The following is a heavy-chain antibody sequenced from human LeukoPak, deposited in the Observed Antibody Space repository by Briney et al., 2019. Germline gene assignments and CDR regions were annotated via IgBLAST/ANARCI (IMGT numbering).Heavy chain of an antibody. Sequence: ASVKVSCKASGYTFIDYYMHWVRQAPGQGLEWMGWINPNNGGTHYAQMFQGRVTLTRDTSISTAYLELRWLTSDDTAVCYCARDLYGSGSYYVAWGQGTLVTVSS. CDR2: INPNNGGT. D-gene: IGHD3-10*01. CDR3: ARDLYGSGSYYVA. CDR1: GYTFIDYY. V-gene: IGHV1-2*02. J-gene: IGHJ5*02.